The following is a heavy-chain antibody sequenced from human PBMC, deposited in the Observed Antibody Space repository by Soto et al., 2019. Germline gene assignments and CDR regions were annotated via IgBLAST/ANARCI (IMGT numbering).Heavy chain of an antibody. CDR1: GYTFTSYA. D-gene: IGHD6-13*01. CDR3: ARDPDYDSSSWYDY. Sequence: ASVKVSCKASGYTFTSYAMHWVRQAPGQRLEWMGWINAGNGNTKYSQKFQGGVTITRDTSASTAYMELSSLRSGDTAVYYCARDPDYDSSSWYDYWGQGTLVTVSS. V-gene: IGHV1-3*01. CDR2: INAGNGNT. J-gene: IGHJ4*02.